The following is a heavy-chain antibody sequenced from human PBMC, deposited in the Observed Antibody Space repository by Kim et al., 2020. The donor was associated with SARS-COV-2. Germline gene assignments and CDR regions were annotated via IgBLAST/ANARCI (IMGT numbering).Heavy chain of an antibody. CDR2: IYYSGST. Sequence: SETLSLTCTVSGGSVSSGSYYWSWIRQPPGKGLEWIGYIYYSGSTNYNPSLKSRVTISVDTSKNQFSLKLSSVTAADTAVYYCAREGDGYKSSVDYWGQGTLVTVSS. CDR1: GGSVSSGSYY. J-gene: IGHJ4*02. V-gene: IGHV4-61*01. D-gene: IGHD5-12*01. CDR3: AREGDGYKSSVDY.